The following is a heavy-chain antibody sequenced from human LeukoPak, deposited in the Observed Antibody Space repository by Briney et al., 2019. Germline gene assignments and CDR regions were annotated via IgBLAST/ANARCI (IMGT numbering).Heavy chain of an antibody. CDR1: GFTFSSYG. CDR2: ISGSGGST. D-gene: IGHD3-22*01. CDR3: AKGDYYDSGGYLYYFDY. V-gene: IGHV3-23*01. J-gene: IGHJ4*02. Sequence: PGGSLRLSCAASGFTFSSYGMSWVRQAPGKGLEWVSAISGSGGSTYYADSVKGRFTISRDNSKNTLYLQMNSLRAEDTAVYYCAKGDYYDSGGYLYYFDYWGQGTLVTVSS.